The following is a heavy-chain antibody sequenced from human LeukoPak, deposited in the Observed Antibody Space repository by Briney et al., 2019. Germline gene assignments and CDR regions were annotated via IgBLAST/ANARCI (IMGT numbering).Heavy chain of an antibody. CDR1: GFSFSYAW. V-gene: IGHV3-23*01. CDR2: ISGSGGST. J-gene: IGHJ4*02. D-gene: IGHD6-19*01. Sequence: PGGSLRLSCAASGFSFSYAWMSWVRQTPGKGLEWVSAISGSGGSTYYADSVKGRFTISRDNSKNKLYLQMNSLRTEDTAVYYCAKPGSGWYYFDYWGQGTLVTVSS. CDR3: AKPGSGWYYFDY.